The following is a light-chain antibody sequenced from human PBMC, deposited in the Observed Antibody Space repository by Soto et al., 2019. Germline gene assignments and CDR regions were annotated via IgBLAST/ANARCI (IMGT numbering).Light chain of an antibody. CDR2: DVS. Sequence: QSVLTQPASVSGSPGQSITISCTGTSSDVGGYNYVSWYQHHPGKAPKRVIYDVSNRPSGFSNRFSGSKSGNTASLTISGLQGEDEASYYCSSYTFSSSPYVFGTGTKLTVL. CDR3: SSYTFSSSPYV. V-gene: IGLV2-14*03. J-gene: IGLJ1*01. CDR1: SSDVGGYNY.